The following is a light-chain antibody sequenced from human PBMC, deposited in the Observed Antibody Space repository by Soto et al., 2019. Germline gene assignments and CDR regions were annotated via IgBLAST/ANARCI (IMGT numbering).Light chain of an antibody. CDR1: QSVSSTY. Sequence: EIVLTQSPGTLYLSPGERATVSCRASQSVSSTYLAWYQQKPGQTPRLLIYGASGRVTGIPDRFSGSGYGRDFTLTISRLEPEDIAVYYCQQYSHSLTFGGGTKVDIK. CDR3: QQYSHSLT. V-gene: IGKV3-20*01. J-gene: IGKJ4*01. CDR2: GAS.